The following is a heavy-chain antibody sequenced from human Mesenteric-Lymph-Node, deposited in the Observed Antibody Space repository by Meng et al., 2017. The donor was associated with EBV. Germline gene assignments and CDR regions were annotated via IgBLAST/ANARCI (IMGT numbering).Heavy chain of an antibody. V-gene: IGHV4-30-2*01. D-gene: IGHD4-17*01. CDR3: ARSFNGDWPFFDL. J-gene: IGHJ2*01. Sequence: QLPPQAAGSGLVEPSQTLSLTCAVSGDSVSNGDYSWSWIRQPSGKGLEWIGHIYHSGPSYYNPSLRSRVSISLDRAKNEFSLMLNSVTAADTAFYYCARSFNGDWPFFDLWGRGTLVTVSS. CDR1: GDSVSNGDYS. CDR2: IYHSGPS.